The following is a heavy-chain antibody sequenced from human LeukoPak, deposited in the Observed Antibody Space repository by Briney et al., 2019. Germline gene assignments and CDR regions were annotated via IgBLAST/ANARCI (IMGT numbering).Heavy chain of an antibody. CDR2: ISSSSSTI. Sequence: HSGGSLRLSCAASGFTFSSYSMNWVRQAPGKGLEWVSYISSSSSTIDYADSVKGRFTISRDNAKNSLYLQMNSLRAEDTAVYYCARPKVPAANMYYYYGMDVWGQGTTVTVSS. D-gene: IGHD2-2*01. J-gene: IGHJ6*02. CDR1: GFTFSSYS. V-gene: IGHV3-48*01. CDR3: ARPKVPAANMYYYYGMDV.